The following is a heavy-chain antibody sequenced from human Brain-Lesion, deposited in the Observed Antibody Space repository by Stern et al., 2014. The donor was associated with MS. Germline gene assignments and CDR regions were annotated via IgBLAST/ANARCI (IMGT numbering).Heavy chain of an antibody. J-gene: IGHJ4*02. CDR3: ATLSPGAGGNYYRHFDY. V-gene: IGHV1-24*01. D-gene: IGHD1-26*01. CDR1: GYTPTELS. CDR2: FDPEDGET. Sequence: VQLVESGAEVKKPGASVKVSCKVSGYTPTELSMHWGRQAPRKGLEWLGGFDPEDGETIYAQKFQGRVTMTEDTSTDTAYMELSSLRSEDTAVYYCATLSPGAGGNYYRHFDYWGQGTLVTVSS.